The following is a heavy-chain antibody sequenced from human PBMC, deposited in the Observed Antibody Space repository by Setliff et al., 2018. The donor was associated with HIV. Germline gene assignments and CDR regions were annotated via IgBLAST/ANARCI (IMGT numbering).Heavy chain of an antibody. CDR1: GYTFTSYY. Sequence: ASVKVSCKASGYTFTSYYLHWVRQAPGQGLEWMGIINPSGGSTTYAQKFQGGVTMTRDTSASTVYMELSSLRSEDTAVYYCAREARYQDRYYYYMDVWGKGTTVTVSS. V-gene: IGHV1-46*03. D-gene: IGHD1-20*01. CDR3: AREARYQDRYYYYMDV. CDR2: INPSGGST. J-gene: IGHJ6*03.